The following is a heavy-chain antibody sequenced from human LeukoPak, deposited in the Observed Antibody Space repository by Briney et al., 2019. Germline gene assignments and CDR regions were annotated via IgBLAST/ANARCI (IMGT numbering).Heavy chain of an antibody. CDR3: ARARRNRNYVSSFDY. Sequence: PSETLSLTCAVYGGSFSGYYWSWIRQPPGKGLEWIGEINHSGSTNYNPSLKSRVTISVDTSKNQFSLKLSSVTAADTAVYYCARARRNRNYVSSFDYWGQGTLVTVSS. D-gene: IGHD1-7*01. CDR1: GGSFSGYY. J-gene: IGHJ4*02. CDR2: INHSGST. V-gene: IGHV4-34*01.